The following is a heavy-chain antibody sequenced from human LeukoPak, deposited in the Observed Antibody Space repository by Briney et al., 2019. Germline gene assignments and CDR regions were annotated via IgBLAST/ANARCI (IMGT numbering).Heavy chain of an antibody. CDR3: ARVYPGYCSSTSCYYLDP. J-gene: IGHJ5*02. D-gene: IGHD2-2*01. Sequence: GASVKVSCKASGGTFSSYTISWVRQAPGQGLEWMGRIIPILGIANYAQKFQGRVTITADKSTSTAYMELSSLRSEDTAVYYCARVYPGYCSSTSCYYLDPWGQGTLVTVSS. V-gene: IGHV1-69*02. CDR2: IIPILGIA. CDR1: GGTFSSYT.